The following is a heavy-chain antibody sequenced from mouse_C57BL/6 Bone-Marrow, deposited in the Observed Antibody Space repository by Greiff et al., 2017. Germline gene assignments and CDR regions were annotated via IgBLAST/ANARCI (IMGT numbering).Heavy chain of an antibody. J-gene: IGHJ2*01. D-gene: IGHD2-4*01. CDR2: FHPYNDDT. CDR1: GYTFTTYP. Sequence: QVQLQQSGAELVKPGASVKMSCKASGYTFTTYPIEWMKQNHGKSLEWIGNFHPYNDDTKYNEKFKGKATLTVEKSSSTVYLELSRLTYDDSAVYYSAIYDYDEGYFDYWGQGTTLTVSS. V-gene: IGHV1-47*01. CDR3: AIYDYDEGYFDY.